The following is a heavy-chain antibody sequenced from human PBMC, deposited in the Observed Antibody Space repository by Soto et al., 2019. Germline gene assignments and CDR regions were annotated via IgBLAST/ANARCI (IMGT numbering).Heavy chain of an antibody. D-gene: IGHD3-22*01. J-gene: IGHJ4*02. Sequence: EVQLVESGGGLVKPGGSLRLSCAASGFTFSSYSMNWVRQAPGKGLEWVSSISSCSSYIYYADSVKGRFTISRDNAKNSLYLQMNSLRAEDTAVYYCARAASSYYYDSSGYYYVVWGQGTLVTVSS. CDR2: ISSCSSYI. CDR3: ARAASSYYYDSSGYYYVV. CDR1: GFTFSSYS. V-gene: IGHV3-21*01.